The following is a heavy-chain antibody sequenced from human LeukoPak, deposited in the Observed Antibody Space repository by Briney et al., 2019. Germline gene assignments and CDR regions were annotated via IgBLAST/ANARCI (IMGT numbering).Heavy chain of an antibody. CDR1: CCTFTSFG. D-gene: IGHD6-19*01. CDR3: ARDRAGSAWYTTFDY. J-gene: IGHJ4*02. Sequence: ASVEISSYASCCTFTSFGISWVRRAPGQGREWMGWISNYNGNTNYPQKLQGRVTMTTDTSTSRVYMDLRSLRSDDTAVYYCARDRAGSAWYTTFDYWGQGTLVTVSS. CDR2: ISNYNGNT. V-gene: IGHV1-18*01.